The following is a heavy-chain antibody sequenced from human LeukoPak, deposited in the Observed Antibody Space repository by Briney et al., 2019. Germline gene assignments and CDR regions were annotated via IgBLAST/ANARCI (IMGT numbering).Heavy chain of an antibody. Sequence: GGSLRLSCAASGFTFSSYGMSWVRQAPGKGLEWVALISYDGSNKQYADSVKGRFTISRDKSKNTVYLQMNSLRAEDTAVYYCARLKAVAGTLNYFDYWGQGTLVTVSS. J-gene: IGHJ4*02. CDR3: ARLKAVAGTLNYFDY. V-gene: IGHV3-30*03. D-gene: IGHD6-19*01. CDR1: GFTFSSYG. CDR2: ISYDGSNK.